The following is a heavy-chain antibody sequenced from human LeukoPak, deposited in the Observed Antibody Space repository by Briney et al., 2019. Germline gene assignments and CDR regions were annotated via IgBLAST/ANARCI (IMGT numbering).Heavy chain of an antibody. V-gene: IGHV1-46*01. D-gene: IGHD3-22*01. Sequence: ASVKVSCKASGYTFTSYYMHWVRQAPGQGLEWMGIINPSGGSTSYAQKFQGRVTMTRDMSTSTVYMELSSLRSEDTAVYYCARDLLHVYYYDSSGYVRGAFDIWGQGTMVTVSS. J-gene: IGHJ3*02. CDR1: GYTFTSYY. CDR3: ARDLLHVYYYDSSGYVRGAFDI. CDR2: INPSGGST.